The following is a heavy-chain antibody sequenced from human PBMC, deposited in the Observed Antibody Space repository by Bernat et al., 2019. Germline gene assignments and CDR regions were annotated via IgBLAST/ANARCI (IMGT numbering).Heavy chain of an antibody. CDR3: ARSACLRELLHYYCYYIDV. V-gene: IGHV1-69*01. CDR1: GGTFSGYA. Sequence: VQLAQSGAEVKKPRSSVKVSCKASGGTFSGYAISWVRQAPGQGLEWMGGIIPIFRTANYAQKFQGRVTITADESTSTAYMELSSLRSEDTAVYYCARSACLRELLHYYCYYIDVWGKGTTVTVSS. CDR2: IIPIFRTA. D-gene: IGHD3-16*01. J-gene: IGHJ6*03.